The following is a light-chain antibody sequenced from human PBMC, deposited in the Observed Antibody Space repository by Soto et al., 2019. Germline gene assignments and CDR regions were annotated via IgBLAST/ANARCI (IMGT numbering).Light chain of an antibody. J-gene: IGKJ1*01. CDR3: QHYRSWPPWT. Sequence: EMVIKRSAARRVLVSVGRHSPPLSSSQSVISNLAWYQQKPGQAPRLLIYGASARATGIPARFSGSGSGTEFTLTISSLESEDSAVYYCQHYRSWPPWTFGQGTKVDIK. CDR2: GAS. V-gene: IGKV3-15*01. CDR1: QSVISN.